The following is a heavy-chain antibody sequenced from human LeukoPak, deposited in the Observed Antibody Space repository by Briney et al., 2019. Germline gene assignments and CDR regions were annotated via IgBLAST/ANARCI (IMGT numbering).Heavy chain of an antibody. J-gene: IGHJ3*02. CDR1: GYTLTELS. CDR2: FDPEDGET. Sequence: ASVKVSCKVSGYTLTELSMHWVRQAPGKGLEWMGGFDPEDGETIYAQKFQGRVTMTEDTSTDTAYMEPSSLRSEDTAVYYCATGRGNHDAFDIWGQGTMVTVSS. CDR3: ATGRGNHDAFDI. V-gene: IGHV1-24*01. D-gene: IGHD3-10*01.